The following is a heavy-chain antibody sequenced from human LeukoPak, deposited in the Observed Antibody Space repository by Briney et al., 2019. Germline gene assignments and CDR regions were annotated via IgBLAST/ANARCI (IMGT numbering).Heavy chain of an antibody. J-gene: IGHJ4*02. D-gene: IGHD6-19*01. Sequence: PSETLSLTCSVSGDSISSDYWTWIRQPPGKGLEWIGYIHYSGTTNYNPFLKSRITTSLDTSKNQFSLKLNSVTAADTAVYYCARGGWSLDYWGQGTLVTVSS. CDR2: IHYSGTT. V-gene: IGHV4-59*01. CDR3: ARGGWSLDY. CDR1: GDSISSDY.